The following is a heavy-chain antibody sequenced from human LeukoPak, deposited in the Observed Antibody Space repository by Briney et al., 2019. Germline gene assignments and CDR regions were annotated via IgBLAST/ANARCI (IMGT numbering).Heavy chain of an antibody. CDR1: GGTFSSYA. V-gene: IGHV1-8*02. Sequence: ASVKVSCKASGGTFSSYAISWVRQAPGQGLEWMGWMNPNSGNTGYAQKFQGRVTMTRNTSISTAYMELSSLRSEDTAVYYCARGRCIWGYCSSTNWFDPWGQGTLVTVSS. CDR3: ARGRCIWGYCSSTNWFDP. CDR2: MNPNSGNT. J-gene: IGHJ5*02. D-gene: IGHD2-2*01.